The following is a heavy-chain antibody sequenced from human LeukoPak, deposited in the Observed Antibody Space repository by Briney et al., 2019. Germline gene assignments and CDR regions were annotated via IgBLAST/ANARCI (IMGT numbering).Heavy chain of an antibody. CDR2: IYYSGST. D-gene: IGHD3-16*01. CDR3: ARITSYTRGGFDY. J-gene: IGHJ4*02. V-gene: IGHV4-31*03. Sequence: PSQTLSLTCTVSGGSVSSGGYYWSWIRQHPGRGLEWIGYIYYSGSTYYNPSLKSRVTISLDTSKNQFSLRLSSVTAADTAVYYCARITSYTRGGFDYWGQGTLVTVSS. CDR1: GGSVSSGGYY.